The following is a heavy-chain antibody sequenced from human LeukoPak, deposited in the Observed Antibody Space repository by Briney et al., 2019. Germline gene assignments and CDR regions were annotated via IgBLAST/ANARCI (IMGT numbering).Heavy chain of an antibody. CDR2: IKEDGSEK. CDR1: GFTFSTYW. J-gene: IGHJ4*02. D-gene: IGHD6-13*01. CDR3: ARDSAGNDY. Sequence: PGGSLRLSCAASGFTFSTYWMSWVRQAPGKGQEWVANIKEDGSEKYYVDSLEGRFTISRDNAKNSLYLQMNSLRAEDTAMYYCARDSAGNDYWGQGTLVTVSS. V-gene: IGHV3-7*01.